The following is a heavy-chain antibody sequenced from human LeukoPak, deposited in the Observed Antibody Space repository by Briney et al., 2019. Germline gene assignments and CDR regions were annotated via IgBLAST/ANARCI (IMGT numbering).Heavy chain of an antibody. CDR1: GYTITSYG. V-gene: IGHV1-18*01. J-gene: IGHJ4*02. CDR3: ARVWFGEKMFDY. D-gene: IGHD3-10*01. CDR2: ISAYNGNT. Sequence: ASVKVSCKASGYTITSYGISWVRQAPGQGLEWMGWISAYNGNTNYAQKLQGRVTMTTDTSTSTAYMELRSLRSDDTAVYYCARVWFGEKMFDYWGQGTLVTVSS.